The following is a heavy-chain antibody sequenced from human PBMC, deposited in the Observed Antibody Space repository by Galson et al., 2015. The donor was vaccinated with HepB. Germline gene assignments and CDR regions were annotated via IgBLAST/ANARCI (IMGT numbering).Heavy chain of an antibody. Sequence: SLRLSCAASGSTFSSYAMSWVRQAPGKGLEWVSAISGSGGSTYYADSVKGRFTISRDNSKNTLYLQMNSLRAEDTAVYYCAKDHYYGSGSYYNRYPCFDYWGQGTLVTVSS. J-gene: IGHJ4*02. D-gene: IGHD3-10*01. CDR2: ISGSGGST. CDR3: AKDHYYGSGSYYNRYPCFDY. V-gene: IGHV3-23*01. CDR1: GSTFSSYA.